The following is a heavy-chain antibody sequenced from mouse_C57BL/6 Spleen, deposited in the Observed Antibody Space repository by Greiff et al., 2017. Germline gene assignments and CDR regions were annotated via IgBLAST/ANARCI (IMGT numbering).Heavy chain of an antibody. CDR3: ASYDYDGAWFAY. J-gene: IGHJ3*01. D-gene: IGHD2-4*01. CDR1: GFSLTSYG. CDR2: IWSGGST. Sequence: VQLQESGPGLVQPSQSLSITCTVSGFSLTSYGVHWVRQSPGKGLEWLGVIWSGGSTDYNAAFISRLSISKDNSKSQVFFKMNSLQADDTAIYYCASYDYDGAWFAYWGQGTLVTVSA. V-gene: IGHV2-2*01.